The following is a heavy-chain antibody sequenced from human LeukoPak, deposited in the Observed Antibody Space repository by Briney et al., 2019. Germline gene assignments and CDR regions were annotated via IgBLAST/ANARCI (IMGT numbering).Heavy chain of an antibody. D-gene: IGHD2-2*01. V-gene: IGHV3-11*04. Sequence: GGSLRLSCAASGFTFSDYYMSWIRQAPGKGLEWVSYISSSGSTIYYADSVKGRFTLSRDNAKNSLYLQMHSLRAEDTAVYYCARDFRGIVVVPAATTFIDYWGQGTLVTVSS. CDR1: GFTFSDYY. CDR3: ARDFRGIVVVPAATTFIDY. J-gene: IGHJ4*02. CDR2: ISSSGSTI.